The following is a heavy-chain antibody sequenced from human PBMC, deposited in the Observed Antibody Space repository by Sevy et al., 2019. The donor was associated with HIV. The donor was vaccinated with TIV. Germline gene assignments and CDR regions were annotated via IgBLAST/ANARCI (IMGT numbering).Heavy chain of an antibody. CDR3: ARTSRGIVVVPAAQHYYGMDV. J-gene: IGHJ6*02. CDR1: GYTFISYG. Sequence: ASVKVSCKASGYTFISYGMNWVRQAPGQGLEWMGWINTNTGNPTYAQGFTGRFVFSLDTSINTPYLQISSLKAEDTAVYYCARTSRGIVVVPAAQHYYGMDVWGQGTTVTVSS. V-gene: IGHV7-4-1*02. CDR2: INTNTGNP. D-gene: IGHD2-2*01.